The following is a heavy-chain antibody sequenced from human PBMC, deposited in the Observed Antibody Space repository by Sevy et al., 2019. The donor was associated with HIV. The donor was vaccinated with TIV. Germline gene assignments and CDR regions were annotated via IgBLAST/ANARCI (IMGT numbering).Heavy chain of an antibody. CDR3: AKDIGCGWGQGCYYPGMDV. J-gene: IGHJ6*02. CDR2: ISWNSGNI. CDR1: GFKFNDFA. D-gene: IGHD2-21*01. V-gene: IGHV3-9*01. Sequence: GGSLRLSCAASGFKFNDFAMHWVQQAPGKGLEWVSGISWNSGNIDYEDSVKGRFTISRDNAKNSLYLQMNSLRTEDTALYYCAKDIGCGWGQGCYYPGMDVWGQGTTVTVSS.